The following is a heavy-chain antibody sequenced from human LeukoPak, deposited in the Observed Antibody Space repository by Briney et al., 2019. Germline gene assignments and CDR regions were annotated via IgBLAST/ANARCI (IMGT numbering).Heavy chain of an antibody. J-gene: IGHJ4*02. CDR2: IYHGGST. V-gene: IGHV4-4*02. CDR1: GGSISSSNW. D-gene: IGHD5-18*01. CDR3: ARAPPPSPGYSYRLIKYYFDY. Sequence: SGTLSLTCAVSGGSISSSNWWSWVRQPPGQGLEWIGEIYHGGSTNYNPSLKSRVIISVDKSKNQFSLKLSSVTAADTAVYYCARAPPPSPGYSYRLIKYYFDYWSQGTLVTVSS.